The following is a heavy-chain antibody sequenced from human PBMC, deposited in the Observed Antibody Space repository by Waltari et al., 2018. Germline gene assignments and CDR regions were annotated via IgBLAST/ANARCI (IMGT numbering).Heavy chain of an antibody. Sequence: QFQLQQWGAGLLKPSETLSLTCAAYGWSFSGYYWSWIRQPPAKGLEWIGEINHSGSTNYNPSLKSRVTISVDTSKNQFSLKLSSVTAADTAVYYCARAHCSSTSCYRAVWFDPWGQGTLVTVSS. V-gene: IGHV4-34*01. CDR3: ARAHCSSTSCYRAVWFDP. J-gene: IGHJ5*02. CDR1: GWSFSGYY. CDR2: INHSGST. D-gene: IGHD2-2*02.